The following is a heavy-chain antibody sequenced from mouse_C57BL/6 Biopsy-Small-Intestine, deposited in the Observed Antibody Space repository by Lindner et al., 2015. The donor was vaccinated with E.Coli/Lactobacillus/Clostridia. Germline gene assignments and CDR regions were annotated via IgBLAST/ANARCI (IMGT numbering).Heavy chain of an antibody. CDR3: AREGLRPFDY. CDR1: GYSFTGYN. J-gene: IGHJ2*01. V-gene: IGHV1-39*01. D-gene: IGHD2-4*01. Sequence: VQLQESGTELVKPGASVKISCKASGYSFTGYNINWVKQSHGKSLEWIGNINPYYGYTFYNQNFKGKATLTVDKSSSTAYMQLNSLTSEDSAVYYCAREGLRPFDYWGQGTTLTVSS. CDR2: INPYYGYT.